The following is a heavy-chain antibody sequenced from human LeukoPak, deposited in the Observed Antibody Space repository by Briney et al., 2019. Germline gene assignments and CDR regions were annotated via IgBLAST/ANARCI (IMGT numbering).Heavy chain of an antibody. D-gene: IGHD1-26*01. CDR2: IYPGDSDI. V-gene: IGHV5-51*01. CDR1: GYVFTNYW. Sequence: GESLKISFKGSGYVFTNYWIGWVRPMPGKGLEWMGIIYPGDSDIRYSPSFQGQVSISADKSISTAYLQWSSLKASDTAMYYCARRVGASQRGFDYWGQGTLVTVSS. CDR3: ARRVGASQRGFDY. J-gene: IGHJ4*02.